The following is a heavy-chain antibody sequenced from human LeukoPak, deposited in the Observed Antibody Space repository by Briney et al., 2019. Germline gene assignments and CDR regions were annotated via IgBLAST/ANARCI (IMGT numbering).Heavy chain of an antibody. Sequence: GGSLRLSCAASGFTLSDYYMSWIRQAPGKGLEWVSYISSSGSTIYYADSVKGRFTISRDNAKNSLYLQMNSLRAEDTAVYYCAKDGSAYSSGYPGYWGQGTLVTVSS. CDR1: GFTLSDYY. CDR3: AKDGSAYSSGYPGY. V-gene: IGHV3-11*04. D-gene: IGHD3-22*01. J-gene: IGHJ4*02. CDR2: ISSSGSTI.